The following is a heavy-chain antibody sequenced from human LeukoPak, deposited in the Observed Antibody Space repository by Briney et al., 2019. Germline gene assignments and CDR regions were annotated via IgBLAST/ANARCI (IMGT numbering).Heavy chain of an antibody. J-gene: IGHJ6*03. CDR1: GFTFSDYY. CDR2: IGSTI. CDR3: ARDRGIVGTTGYYYMDV. Sequence: GGSLRLSCAASGFTFSDYYMSWIRQAPGKGLEWVSYIGSTIYYADSVKGRFTISRDNAKNSLYLQMNSLRAEDTAVYYCARDRGIVGTTGYYYMDVWGKGTTVTVSS. D-gene: IGHD1-26*01. V-gene: IGHV3-11*04.